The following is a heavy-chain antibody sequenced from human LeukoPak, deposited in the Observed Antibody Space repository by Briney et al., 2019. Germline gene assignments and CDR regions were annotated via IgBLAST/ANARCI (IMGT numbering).Heavy chain of an antibody. V-gene: IGHV1-18*01. J-gene: IGHJ6*03. CDR1: DYTFTSYG. D-gene: IGHD2-15*01. Sequence: ASVKVSCKASDYTFTSYGISWVRQAPGQGLEWMGWISAYNGNTNYAQKLQGRVTMTTDTSTSTAYMELRSLRSDDTAVYYCARDRGYCSGGSCYKGDYMDVWGKGTTVTISS. CDR2: ISAYNGNT. CDR3: ARDRGYCSGGSCYKGDYMDV.